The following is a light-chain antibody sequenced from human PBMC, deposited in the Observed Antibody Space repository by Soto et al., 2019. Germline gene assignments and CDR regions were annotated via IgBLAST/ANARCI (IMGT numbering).Light chain of an antibody. CDR1: QSIRTY. Sequence: EIVLTQSPATLSLSPGERASLSCRASQSIRTYLAWYQQKPGQAPRLLIYDASNRATGIPARFSGSGSGTDFTLTISSQEAADLEVYYCQQRANWPLTFGGGSKVEIK. V-gene: IGKV3-11*01. CDR3: QQRANWPLT. CDR2: DAS. J-gene: IGKJ4*01.